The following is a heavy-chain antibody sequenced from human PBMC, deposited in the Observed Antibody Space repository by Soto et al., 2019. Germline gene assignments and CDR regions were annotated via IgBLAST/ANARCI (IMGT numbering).Heavy chain of an antibody. CDR1: GFSFGSYW. CDR2: IKKDGSER. D-gene: IGHD1-26*01. CDR3: AGGPGWVIEY. V-gene: IGHV3-7*03. J-gene: IGHJ4*02. Sequence: EVQLVESGGGLVQPWGSLRLSCAASGFSFGSYWMNWVRHAPGKGLEWVAIIKKDGSERYYVDSVEGRFIISRDNVKNSLYLQMNSTRAEDTAVYYCAGGPGWVIEYWGRGTLVIVS.